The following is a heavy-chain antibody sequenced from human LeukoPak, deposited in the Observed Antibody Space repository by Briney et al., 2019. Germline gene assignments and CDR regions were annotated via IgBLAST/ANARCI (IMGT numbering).Heavy chain of an antibody. CDR1: GAFISDHY. Sequence: PSETLSLTCTISGAFISDHYWTWIRQPPGKGLEWIGYIYYSGSTNYNPSLKSRATISVDTSKTHFSLKLTSVTAADAAVYYCARAPTMVRVHYYYMGVWGKGTTVTVS. D-gene: IGHD3-10*01. J-gene: IGHJ6*03. CDR2: IYYSGST. V-gene: IGHV4-59*11. CDR3: ARAPTMVRVHYYYMGV.